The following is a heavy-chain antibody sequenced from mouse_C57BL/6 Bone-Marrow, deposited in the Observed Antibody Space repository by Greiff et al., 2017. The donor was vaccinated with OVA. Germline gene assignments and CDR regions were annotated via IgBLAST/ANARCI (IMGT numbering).Heavy chain of an antibody. V-gene: IGHV1-64*01. CDR2: IHPNGGST. CDR1: GYTFTSYW. J-gene: IGHJ4*01. Sequence: QVQLQQSGAELVKPGASVKMSCKASGYTFTSYWMHWVKQRPGQGLEWIGMIHPNGGSTNYNEKFKSKATLTVDKSSSTAYMQLSSLTSEDSAVYYCARYRYGKAMDYWGQGTSVTVSS. CDR3: ARYRYGKAMDY. D-gene: IGHD1-1*01.